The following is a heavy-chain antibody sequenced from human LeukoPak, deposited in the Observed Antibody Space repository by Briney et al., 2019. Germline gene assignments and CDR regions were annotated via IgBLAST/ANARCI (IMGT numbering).Heavy chain of an antibody. CDR2: IYPGDSAT. CDR3: AGQADSSGRAFDI. J-gene: IGHJ3*02. V-gene: IGHV5-51*01. CDR1: GYSFTSYW. D-gene: IGHD3-22*01. Sequence: GESLKISCKGSGYSFTSYWIGWVRQMPGKGLEWMGIIYPGDSATTYSPSFQGQITISTDKSISTAYPQCSSRKASGTAMDYCAGQADSSGRAFDIWGQGTMVTVSS.